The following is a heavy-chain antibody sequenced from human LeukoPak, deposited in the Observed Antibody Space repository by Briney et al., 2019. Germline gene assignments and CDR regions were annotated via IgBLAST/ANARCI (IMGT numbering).Heavy chain of an antibody. V-gene: IGHV1-2*02. CDR1: GYTFTNYY. J-gene: IGHJ5*02. CDR3: ARDETFDWFDP. CDR2: MNPNTGGT. Sequence: ASVKASCKASGYTFTNYYIHWVRQAPGQGLEWMGWMNPNTGGTNYVQKFQGRATMTRDTSVSTAYMELRSLRSDDTAIYYCARDETFDWFDPWGQGTLVTVSS.